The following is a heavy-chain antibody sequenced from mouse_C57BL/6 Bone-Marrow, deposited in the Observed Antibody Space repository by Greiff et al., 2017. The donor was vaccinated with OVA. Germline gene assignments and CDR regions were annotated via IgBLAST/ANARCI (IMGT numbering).Heavy chain of an antibody. J-gene: IGHJ1*03. V-gene: IGHV1-82*01. CDR1: GYAFSSSW. CDR2: IYPGDGDT. D-gene: IGHD1-1*01. CDR3: AGYYGSSYVDGYFDV. Sequence: VQLQQSGPELVKPGASVKISCKASGYAFSSSWMNWVKQRPGKGLEWIGRIYPGDGDTNYNGKFKGKATLTADKSSSTAYMQLSSLTSEDSAVYFCAGYYGSSYVDGYFDVWGTGTTVTVSS.